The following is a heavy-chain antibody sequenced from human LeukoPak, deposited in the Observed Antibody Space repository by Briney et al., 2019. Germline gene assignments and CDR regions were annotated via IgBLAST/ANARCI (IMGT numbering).Heavy chain of an antibody. J-gene: IGHJ4*02. CDR1: GYTFSSYW. CDR3: ARQNDFRLDY. Sequence: GESLKISCKGSGYTFSSYWIGWVRQMPGKGLEWMGIIYPGDSETRYSPSLQGQVTISVDTSIGTAYLQWSSLKASDTAIYYCARQNDFRLDYWGQGTLVTVSS. V-gene: IGHV5-51*01. CDR2: IYPGDSET. D-gene: IGHD3-3*01.